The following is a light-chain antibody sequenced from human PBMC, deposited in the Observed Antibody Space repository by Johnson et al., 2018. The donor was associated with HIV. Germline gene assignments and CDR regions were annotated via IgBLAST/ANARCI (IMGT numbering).Light chain of an antibody. Sequence: QSVLTQPPSVSAAPGQKVTISCSGSSSNIVNNYVSWYQQLPGTAPKLLIYDNDKRPSGIPDRFSASKSGTSATLGITGLQTGDEADYYCGTWDNSLSAHVFGTGTKVTVL. CDR3: GTWDNSLSAHV. V-gene: IGLV1-51*01. CDR1: SSNIVNNY. J-gene: IGLJ1*01. CDR2: DND.